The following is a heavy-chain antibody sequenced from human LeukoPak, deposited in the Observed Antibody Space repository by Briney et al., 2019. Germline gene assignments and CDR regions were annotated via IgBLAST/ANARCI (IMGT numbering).Heavy chain of an antibody. Sequence: SETLSLTCAVYGGSFSGYYWSWIRQPPGKGLEWIGEINHSGSTNYNPSLKSRVTISVDTSKNQFSLKLSSVTAADMAVYYCARYSSPDYWGQGTLVTVSS. D-gene: IGHD6-19*01. J-gene: IGHJ4*02. CDR1: GGSFSGYY. CDR2: INHSGST. V-gene: IGHV4-34*01. CDR3: ARYSSPDY.